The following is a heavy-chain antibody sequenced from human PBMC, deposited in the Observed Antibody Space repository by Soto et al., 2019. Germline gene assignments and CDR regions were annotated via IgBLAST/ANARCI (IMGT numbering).Heavy chain of an antibody. CDR2: IWYDGSDK. J-gene: IGHJ4*02. V-gene: IGHV3-33*01. Sequence: PGGSLRLSCAASGFTFSGFGMHWVRQAPGKGLEWVAIIWYDGSDKYYADSVKGRFTISRDNSKNTLYLQMNSLRAEDTAVYHCAFGNLSYYFHFWGQGTPVTVSS. D-gene: IGHD3-16*01. CDR3: AFGNLSYYFHF. CDR1: GFTFSGFG.